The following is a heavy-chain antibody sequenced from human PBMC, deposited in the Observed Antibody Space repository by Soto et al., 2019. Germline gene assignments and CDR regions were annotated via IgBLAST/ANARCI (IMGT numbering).Heavy chain of an antibody. Sequence: SSETLSLTCAVYGGSFSGYYWSWIRQPPGKGLKWIGEINYSGSTNYNPSLKSRVTISVDTSKNQFSLKLSSVTAADTAVYYCAGSPVATIYGGYFDYWGQGTLFGVSS. J-gene: IGHJ4*02. D-gene: IGHD5-12*01. CDR3: AGSPVATIYGGYFDY. CDR1: GGSFSGYY. CDR2: INYSGST. V-gene: IGHV4-34*01.